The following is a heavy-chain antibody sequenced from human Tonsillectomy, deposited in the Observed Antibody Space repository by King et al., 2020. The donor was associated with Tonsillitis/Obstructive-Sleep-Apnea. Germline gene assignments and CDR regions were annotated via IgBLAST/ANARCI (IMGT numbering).Heavy chain of an antibody. Sequence: QLVESGGDLVQPGRSLRLSCAASGFTFDDYALHWVRQAPGKGLEWVSGVIWNSGDIGYADSVKGRFTISRDNAKNSLYLQMNSLRAEDTALYYCAKAHGSSGYLSFDYWGQGTLVTVSS. CDR2: VIWNSGDI. D-gene: IGHD3-22*01. V-gene: IGHV3-9*01. J-gene: IGHJ4*02. CDR3: AKAHGSSGYLSFDY. CDR1: GFTFDDYA.